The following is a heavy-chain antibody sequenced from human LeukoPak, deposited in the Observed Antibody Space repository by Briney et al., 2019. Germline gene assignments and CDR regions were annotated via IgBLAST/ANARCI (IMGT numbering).Heavy chain of an antibody. CDR2: IIPIFGTA. CDR3: ARRHYDSSGYYYYYYYMDV. CDR1: GGTFSSYA. V-gene: IGHV1-69*06. J-gene: IGHJ6*03. D-gene: IGHD3-22*01. Sequence: GASVKVSCKASGGTFSSYAISWVRQAPGQGLEWMGGIIPIFGTANYAQKFQGRVTITADKSTSTAYMELSSLRSEDTAVNYCARRHYDSSGYYYYYYYMDVWGKGTTVTISS.